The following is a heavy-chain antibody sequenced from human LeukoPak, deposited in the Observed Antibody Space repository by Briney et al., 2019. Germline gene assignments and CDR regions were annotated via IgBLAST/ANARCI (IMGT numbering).Heavy chain of an antibody. CDR1: GGSISSSSYY. V-gene: IGHV4-39*07. CDR2: IYYSGST. CDR3: AREPRESTVVKGAFLDY. J-gene: IGHJ4*02. Sequence: SETLSLTCTVSGGSISSSSYYWGWIRQPPGKGLEWIGSIYYSGSTYYNPSLKSRVTISVDTSKNQFSLKLSSVTAADTAVYYCAREPRESTVVKGAFLDYWGQGTLVTVSS. D-gene: IGHD4-23*01.